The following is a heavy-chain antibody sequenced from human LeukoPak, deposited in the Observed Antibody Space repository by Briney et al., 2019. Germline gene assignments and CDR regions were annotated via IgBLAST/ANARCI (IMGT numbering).Heavy chain of an antibody. D-gene: IGHD6-6*01. V-gene: IGHV3-48*03. Sequence: GGSLRLSCAASGFTFRDYEMNWGRQAPGKGLEWVSYISSSASTMHYADSVKGRFTISRDNARNSLSLQMNSLRVEDTAVYYCARVSYSSSYYFDYWGQGALVTVSS. CDR2: ISSSASTM. CDR3: ARVSYSSSYYFDY. CDR1: GFTFRDYE. J-gene: IGHJ4*02.